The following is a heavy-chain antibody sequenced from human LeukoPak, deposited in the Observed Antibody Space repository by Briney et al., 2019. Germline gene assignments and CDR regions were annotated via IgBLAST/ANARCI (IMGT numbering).Heavy chain of an antibody. D-gene: IGHD7-27*01. J-gene: IGHJ4*02. CDR3: ARDQTSYNRGFGY. Sequence: ASVKVSCKAFGYTFTGYYMHWVRQAPGQGLEWMGWINPNSGGTNYAQKFQGWVTMTRDTSISTAYMELSRLRSDDTAVYYCARDQTSYNRGFGYWGQGTLVTVSS. CDR1: GYTFTGYY. CDR2: INPNSGGT. V-gene: IGHV1-2*04.